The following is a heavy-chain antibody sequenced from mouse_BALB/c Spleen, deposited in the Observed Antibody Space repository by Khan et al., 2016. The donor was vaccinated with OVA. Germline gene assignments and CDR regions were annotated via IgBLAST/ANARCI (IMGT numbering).Heavy chain of an antibody. J-gene: IGHJ4*01. CDR3: ARDGSQYNYAMDY. CDR1: GYSITSDYA. D-gene: IGHD2-3*01. CDR2: ISYSGST. V-gene: IGHV3-2*02. Sequence: EVKLQESGPGLVKPSQSLSLTCTVTGYSITSDYAWNWIRQFPGNKLEWMGYISYSGSTNYNPALKSRISITRDTSKNQFFLQLNSVNTEDTATDSCARDGSQYNYAMDYWGQGTSVTVSS.